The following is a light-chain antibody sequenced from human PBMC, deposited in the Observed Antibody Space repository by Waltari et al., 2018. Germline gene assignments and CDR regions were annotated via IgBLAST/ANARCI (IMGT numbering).Light chain of an antibody. J-gene: IGKJ1*01. V-gene: IGKV3-15*01. CDR3: QQYYDRPPWT. Sequence: EIELTQSPATLSVSPGERATLSCRASQSVTNNLAWYQQKPGQAPRLIIYGASARATGIPARFSGRGSGTEFTLTISSLQSEDFAVYYCQQYYDRPPWTFGQGTKVEVK. CDR1: QSVTNN. CDR2: GAS.